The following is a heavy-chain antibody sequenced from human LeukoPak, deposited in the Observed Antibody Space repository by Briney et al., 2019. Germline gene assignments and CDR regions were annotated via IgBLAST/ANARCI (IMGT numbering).Heavy chain of an antibody. J-gene: IGHJ4*02. CDR1: GYTFTSYG. Sequence: ASLKVSCKASGYTFTSYGISWVRQAPGQGLEWMRWISAYNGNTNYAQKLQGRVTMTTDTSTSSAYMELRSLRSDDTAVYYCARERAAYGQSPLFDYWGQGTLVTVSS. CDR3: ARERAAYGQSPLFDY. CDR2: ISAYNGNT. V-gene: IGHV1-18*01. D-gene: IGHD3-10*01.